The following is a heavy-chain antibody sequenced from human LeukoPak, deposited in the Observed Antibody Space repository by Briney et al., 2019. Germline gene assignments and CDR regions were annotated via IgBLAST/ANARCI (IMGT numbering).Heavy chain of an antibody. CDR2: ISGSGGST. CDR3: ANPWDRYGSGSLDAFDI. J-gene: IGHJ3*02. Sequence: GGSLRLSCAASGFTFSSYGMSWVRQAPGKGLEWVSAISGSGGSTYYADSVKGRFTISRDNSKNTLYLQMNSLRAEDTAVYYCANPWDRYGSGSLDAFDIWGQGTMVTVSS. V-gene: IGHV3-23*01. D-gene: IGHD3-10*01. CDR1: GFTFSSYG.